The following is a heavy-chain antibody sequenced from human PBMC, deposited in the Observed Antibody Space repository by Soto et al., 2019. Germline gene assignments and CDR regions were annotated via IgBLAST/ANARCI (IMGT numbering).Heavy chain of an antibody. J-gene: IGHJ6*02. CDR2: IYHSGST. Sequence: HLQLQESGSGLVKPSQTLSLTCAVSGGSISSGGYSWSWIRQPPGRGLEGIGYIYHSGSTYYNPSLHRRVTISVDRSKNQFSLKLSSVTAAHTAVYYCARVPDVWGQGTTVTVSS. V-gene: IGHV4-30-2*01. CDR1: GGSISSGGYS. CDR3: ARVPDV.